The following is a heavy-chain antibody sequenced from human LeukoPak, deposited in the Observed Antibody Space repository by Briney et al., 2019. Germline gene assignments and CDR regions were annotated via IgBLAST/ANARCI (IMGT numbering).Heavy chain of an antibody. D-gene: IGHD7-27*01. J-gene: IGHJ4*02. CDR1: GFTLSSYS. Sequence: GGSLRLSCAASGFTLSSYSMNWVRQAPGKGLEWVSYISSSSNTIYYADSVKGRFTISRDNAKNSPYLQMNSLRAEDTAVYYCAREANWLHFDYWGQGTLVTVSS. CDR2: ISSSSNTI. V-gene: IGHV3-48*01. CDR3: AREANWLHFDY.